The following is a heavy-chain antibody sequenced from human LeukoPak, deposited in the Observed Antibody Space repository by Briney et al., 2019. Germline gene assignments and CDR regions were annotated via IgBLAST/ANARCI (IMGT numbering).Heavy chain of an antibody. V-gene: IGHV3-74*01. CDR2: INSDGSST. Sequence: GGSLRLSCAASGFTISIYWMHWVRQAPGKGLVWVSRINSDGSSTSYADSVKGRFTISRDNAKNTLYLQMNSLRAEDTAVYYCARDEDWSGYYGAFDIWGQGTMVTVSS. D-gene: IGHD3-3*01. J-gene: IGHJ3*02. CDR3: ARDEDWSGYYGAFDI. CDR1: GFTISIYW.